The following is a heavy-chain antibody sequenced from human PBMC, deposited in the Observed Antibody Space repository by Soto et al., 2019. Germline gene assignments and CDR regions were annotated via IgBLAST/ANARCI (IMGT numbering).Heavy chain of an antibody. V-gene: IGHV3-30*18. CDR2: ISYDGSNK. CDR1: GRPLSGYG. Sequence: GGSLRLSCASSGRPLSGYGMNLVRQAPGKGLEWVAVISYDGSNKYYADSVKGRFTISRDNSKNTLYLQMNSLRAEDTAVYYCAKDKGKIYSYGFDYWGQGNLVTVSS. J-gene: IGHJ4*02. D-gene: IGHD5-18*01. CDR3: AKDKGKIYSYGFDY.